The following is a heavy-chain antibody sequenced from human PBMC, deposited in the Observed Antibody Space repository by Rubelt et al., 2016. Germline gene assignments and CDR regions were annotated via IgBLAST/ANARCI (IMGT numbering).Heavy chain of an antibody. Sequence: KASGYTFTSYAMHWVRQAPGQGLEWMGWINPNSGGTNYAQKFQGWVTMTRDTSISTAYMELSRLRSDDTAVDYCARGGGSLDFDYWGQGTLVTVSS. D-gene: IGHD2-15*01. CDR3: ARGGGSLDFDY. CDR2: INPNSGGT. V-gene: IGHV1-2*04. CDR1: GYTFTSYA. J-gene: IGHJ4*02.